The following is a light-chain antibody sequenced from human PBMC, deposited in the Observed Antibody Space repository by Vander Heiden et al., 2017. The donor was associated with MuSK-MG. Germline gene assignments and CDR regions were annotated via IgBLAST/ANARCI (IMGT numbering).Light chain of an antibody. J-gene: IGKJ4*01. CDR2: AAS. CDR3: PQYNSYPPLT. CDR1: QGISNY. V-gene: IGKV1-16*01. Sequence: DIQITQSPCSLSASVGDRGTITCRASQGISNYLAWFQQKPGKAPKSLIYAASSLPSGVPSRFSGSGYGTDFTLTISIRQPEDFAPYYCPQYNSYPPLTFGRGTRVEIK.